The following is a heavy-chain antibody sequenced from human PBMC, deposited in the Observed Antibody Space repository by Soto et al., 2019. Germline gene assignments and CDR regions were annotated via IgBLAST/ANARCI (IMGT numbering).Heavy chain of an antibody. CDR3: ARGSSRVEQPLPPHYYYGMDV. Sequence: QVQLVQSGAEVKKPGASVKVSCKASGYTFTSYGISWVRQAPGQGLEWMGWISGYNGNTNYAQKLQGRVTMTTDTSTSTAYMELRSLRSDDTAVYYCARGSSRVEQPLPPHYYYGMDVWGQGTTVTVSS. J-gene: IGHJ6*02. CDR1: GYTFTSYG. V-gene: IGHV1-18*01. CDR2: ISGYNGNT. D-gene: IGHD6-25*01.